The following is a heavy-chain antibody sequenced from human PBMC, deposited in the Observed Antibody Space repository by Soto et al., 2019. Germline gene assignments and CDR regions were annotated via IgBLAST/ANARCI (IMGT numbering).Heavy chain of an antibody. V-gene: IGHV3-66*01. CDR3: ARYAPHSSGEFYDY. Sequence: GGSLRLSCAASGFTVSSNYMSWVRQAPGKGLEWVSVIYSGGSTYYADSVKGRFTISRDNSKNTLYLQMNSLRAEDTAVYYCARYAPHSSGEFYDYWGQGTLVTVSA. CDR2: IYSGGST. D-gene: IGHD6-19*01. CDR1: GFTVSSNY. J-gene: IGHJ4*02.